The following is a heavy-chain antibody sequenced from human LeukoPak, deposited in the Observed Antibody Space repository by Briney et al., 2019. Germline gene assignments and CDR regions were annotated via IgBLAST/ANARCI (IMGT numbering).Heavy chain of an antibody. CDR3: TRGRSPGYGYFDY. J-gene: IGHJ4*02. Sequence: GSLRLSCVASGFTFSSYWMHWVRQDPRKGLVWVSRINGDGRNINYADSVRGRFTISRDNTKNTLYLQMNDLRAEDTAVYYCTRGRSPGYGYFDYWGQGTLVTVSS. CDR1: GFTFSSYW. V-gene: IGHV3-74*01. D-gene: IGHD3-16*01. CDR2: INGDGRNI.